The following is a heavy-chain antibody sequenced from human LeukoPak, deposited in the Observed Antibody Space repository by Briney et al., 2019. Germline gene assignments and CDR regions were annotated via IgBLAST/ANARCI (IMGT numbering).Heavy chain of an antibody. CDR3: ARESADGHPRNYYFDY. J-gene: IGHJ4*02. CDR2: IIPIFGTA. V-gene: IGHV1-69*05. CDR1: GGTFSSYA. Sequence: ASVKVSCKASGGTFSSYAISWVRQAPGQGLEWMGGIIPIFGTANYAQKFQGRVTITTDESTSTAYMELSSLRSEDTAVYYCARESADGHPRNYYFDYWGQGTLVTVSS. D-gene: IGHD5-24*01.